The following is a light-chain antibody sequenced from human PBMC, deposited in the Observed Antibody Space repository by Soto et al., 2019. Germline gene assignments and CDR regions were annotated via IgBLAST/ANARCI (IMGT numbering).Light chain of an antibody. CDR2: GSS. CDR1: QSVSSSY. CDR3: QQYGDSLT. V-gene: IGKV3-20*01. Sequence: NVLTQSPGTLSLSPGERATLSCRASQSVSSSYLAWYQQKPGQAPRLLVYGSSSRATGIPDRFSGSASGTDFTLTISRLEPEDFAVYYCQQYGDSLTFGQGRLLE. J-gene: IGKJ5*01.